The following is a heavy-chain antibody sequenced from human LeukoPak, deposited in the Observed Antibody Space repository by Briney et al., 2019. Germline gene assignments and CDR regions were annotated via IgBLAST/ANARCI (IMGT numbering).Heavy chain of an antibody. V-gene: IGHV1-18*01. CDR1: GYTFTSYA. CDR3: AKGLGDY. Sequence: ASVKVSCKASGYTFTSYAMNWVRQAPGQGLEWMGWINPNSGGTNYAQKLQGRVTMTTDTSTSTAYMELRSLRSDDTAVYYCAKGLGDYWGQGTLVTVSS. D-gene: IGHD3-22*01. CDR2: INPNSGGT. J-gene: IGHJ4*02.